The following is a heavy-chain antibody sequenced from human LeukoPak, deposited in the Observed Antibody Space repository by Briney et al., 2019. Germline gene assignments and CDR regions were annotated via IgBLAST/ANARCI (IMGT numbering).Heavy chain of an antibody. CDR1: GGSISSYY. V-gene: IGHV4-59*01. Sequence: PSETLSLTCTVSGGSISSYYWSWIRQPPGKGLEWIGYIYYSGSTNYDPSLKSRVTISVDTSKNQFSLKLSSVTAADTAGYYCARSYYAFWSGYSSRTSMDVWGTGTTVTVSS. J-gene: IGHJ6*04. CDR2: IYYSGST. CDR3: ARSYYAFWSGYSSRTSMDV. D-gene: IGHD3-3*01.